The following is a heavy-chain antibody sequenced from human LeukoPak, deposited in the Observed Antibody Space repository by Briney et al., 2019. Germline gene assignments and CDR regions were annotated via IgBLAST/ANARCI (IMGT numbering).Heavy chain of an antibody. V-gene: IGHV3-23*01. CDR2: ISGSGTSP. Sequence: PGGSLRLSCAASGFIFNNFAMSWVRQAPGKGLEWVSGISGSGTSPYYADSVKGRFTISRDNSKNTMYLQMNSLRVEDTAVYYCAKSLRYSSGCHHFDYWGQGTLVTVSS. CDR1: GFIFNNFA. J-gene: IGHJ4*02. CDR3: AKSLRYSSGCHHFDY. D-gene: IGHD6-19*01.